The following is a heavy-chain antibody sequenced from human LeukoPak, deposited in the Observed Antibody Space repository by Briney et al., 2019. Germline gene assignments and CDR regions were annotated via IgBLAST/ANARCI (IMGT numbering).Heavy chain of an antibody. CDR1: GYIFTDYY. CDR3: GTAVVGRHPSG. D-gene: IGHD6-6*01. Sequence: ASVKLSCKGSGYIFTDYYIHWVQLAPGKGLEWMGRVDPADGETIHSEKFQGRLTITADTSIDTSFMELRSLTSDDTAVYFCGTAVVGRHPSGWGQGSLVTVSS. V-gene: IGHV1-69-2*01. J-gene: IGHJ1*01. CDR2: VDPADGET.